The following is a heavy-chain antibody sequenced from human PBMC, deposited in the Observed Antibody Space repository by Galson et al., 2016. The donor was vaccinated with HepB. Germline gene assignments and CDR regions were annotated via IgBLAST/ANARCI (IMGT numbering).Heavy chain of an antibody. Sequence: CAISGDSVSSNSAAWNWIRQSPSRGLEWLGRTYYRSKWYNDYAVSVKSRISIKPDTSKNQFSLHLNSVTPEDTAVYYCARVPFRGDSYRDAFDIWGQGTMVTVS. V-gene: IGHV6-1*01. CDR2: TYYRSKWYN. J-gene: IGHJ3*02. CDR1: GDSVSSNSAA. CDR3: ARVPFRGDSYRDAFDI. D-gene: IGHD2-15*01.